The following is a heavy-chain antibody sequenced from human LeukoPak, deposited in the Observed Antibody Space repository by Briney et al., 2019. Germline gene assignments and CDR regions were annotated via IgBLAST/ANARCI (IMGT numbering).Heavy chain of an antibody. J-gene: IGHJ6*02. CDR2: ISYDGGNK. CDR3: ARTGCSGGSCYSFYYYYGMDV. CDR1: GFTFSSYA. Sequence: GSLRLSCAASGFTFSSYAMHWVRQAPGKGLEWVAVISYDGGNKYYADSVKGRFTISRDNSKNTLYLQMNSLRVEDTAVYYCARTGCSGGSCYSFYYYYGMDVWGQGTTVTVSS. D-gene: IGHD2-15*01. V-gene: IGHV3-30-3*01.